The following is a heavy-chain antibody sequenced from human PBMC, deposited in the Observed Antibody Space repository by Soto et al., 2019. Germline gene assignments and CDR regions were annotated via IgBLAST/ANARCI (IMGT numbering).Heavy chain of an antibody. CDR1: GYSISSGYY. CDR2: IYHSGST. CDR3: ARDRGGNTQVDY. D-gene: IGHD2-15*01. V-gene: IGHV4-38-2*02. Sequence: SETLSLTCAVSGYSISSGYYWGWIRQPPGKGLEWIGSIYHSGSTYYNPSLKSRVTISVDTSKNQFSLKLSSVTAADTAVYYCARDRGGNTQVDYWGQGTMVTVSA. J-gene: IGHJ4*02.